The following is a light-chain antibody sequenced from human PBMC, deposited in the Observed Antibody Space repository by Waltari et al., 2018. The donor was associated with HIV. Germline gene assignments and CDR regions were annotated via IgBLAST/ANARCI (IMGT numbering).Light chain of an antibody. Sequence: QSVLTQPPSVSAAPGEKVTIPCSGSNSNIGINYVPWYQQLPGAAPNLLIYDNNKRPSGIPDRFSGSKSGTSATLGITGLQTGDEADYYCGTWDSSLSAGVFGGGTKLTVL. V-gene: IGLV1-51*01. CDR2: DNN. J-gene: IGLJ3*02. CDR3: GTWDSSLSAGV. CDR1: NSNIGINY.